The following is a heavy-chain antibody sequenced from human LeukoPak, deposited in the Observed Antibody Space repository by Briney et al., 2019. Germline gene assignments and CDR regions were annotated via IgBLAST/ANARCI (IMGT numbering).Heavy chain of an antibody. D-gene: IGHD3-10*01. CDR3: AREGYYGSGSPPSLYFDY. V-gene: IGHV3-30-3*01. CDR2: TSSDLNVK. Sequence: GGSLRLSCAASGFTFRNCVIHWVRQAPGKGLEWVAVTSSDLNVKLYADSVKGRFTISRDNSRSTLYLQMNSLRPEDTAIYYCAREGYYGSGSPPSLYFDYWGQGTLVTVSS. CDR1: GFTFRNCV. J-gene: IGHJ4*02.